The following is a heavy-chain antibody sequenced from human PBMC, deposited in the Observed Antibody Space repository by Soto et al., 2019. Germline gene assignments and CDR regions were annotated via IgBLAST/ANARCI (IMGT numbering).Heavy chain of an antibody. CDR1: GGSISSSSYY. CDR3: VTGKDCSSTSCYQYNWFDP. J-gene: IGHJ5*02. CDR2: IYYSGST. V-gene: IGHV4-39*01. D-gene: IGHD2-2*01. Sequence: SETLSLTCTVSGGSISSSSYYWGWIRQPPEKGLEWIGSIYYSGSTYYNPSLKSRVTISVDTSKNQFSLKLSSVTAADTAVYYCVTGKDCSSTSCYQYNWFDPWGQGTLVTVSS.